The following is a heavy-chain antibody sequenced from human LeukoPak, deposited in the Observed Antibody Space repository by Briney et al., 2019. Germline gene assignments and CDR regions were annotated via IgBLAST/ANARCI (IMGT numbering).Heavy chain of an antibody. CDR2: INHSGST. CDR3: ARVGHYYDSSGYYYVYFDY. CDR1: GGSFSGYY. V-gene: IGHV4-34*01. J-gene: IGHJ4*02. D-gene: IGHD3-22*01. Sequence: PSETLSLTCAVYGGSFSGYYWSWIRQPPGKGLEWIGEINHSGSTNYNPSLKSRVTISVDTSKNQFSLKLSSVTAADTAVYYCARVGHYYDSSGYYYVYFDYWGQGTLVTVSS.